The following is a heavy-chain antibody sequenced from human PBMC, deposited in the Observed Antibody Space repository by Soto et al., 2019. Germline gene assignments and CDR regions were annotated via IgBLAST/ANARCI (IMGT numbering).Heavy chain of an antibody. CDR1: GFTFTSSA. CDR3: ARDDVGYCSNDICYTKPLDY. D-gene: IGHD2-8*01. V-gene: IGHV1-58*01. Sequence: SVKVSCKASGFTFTSSAVQWVRQARGQRLEWIGWIVVGSGNTNYAQKFQERVTMTRDMSTSTAYMELSSLRSEETAVYYCARDDVGYCSNDICYTKPLDYWGQGTPVTVSS. CDR2: IVVGSGNT. J-gene: IGHJ4*02.